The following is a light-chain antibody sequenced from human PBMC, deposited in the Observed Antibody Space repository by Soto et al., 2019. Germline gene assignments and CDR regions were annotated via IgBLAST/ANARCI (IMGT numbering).Light chain of an antibody. V-gene: IGKV1-5*01. J-gene: IGKJ1*01. CDR1: QSISSW. CDR3: QQYNSASWT. CDR2: DAS. Sequence: DIHMTQSPSTLSASVGDRFTITCRASQSISSWLAWYQQKPVKAPKLLIYDASSLESGVPSRFRGSGSGTEFTLTISSLQPDDSETYYCQQYNSASWTFGQGTKVDIK.